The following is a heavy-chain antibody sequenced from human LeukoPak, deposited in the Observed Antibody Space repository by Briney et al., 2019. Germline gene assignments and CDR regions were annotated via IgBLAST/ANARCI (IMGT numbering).Heavy chain of an antibody. CDR2: ISSSSSYI. D-gene: IGHD5-24*01. Sequence: KPGGSLRLSCAASGFTFSSYSMNWVRQAPGKGLEWVSSISSSSSYIYYADSVKGRFTISRDNAKNSLYLQMNSLRAEDTAVYYCARDEGRGQLGYFDYWGQGTLVTVSS. V-gene: IGHV3-21*01. CDR1: GFTFSSYS. CDR3: ARDEGRGQLGYFDY. J-gene: IGHJ4*02.